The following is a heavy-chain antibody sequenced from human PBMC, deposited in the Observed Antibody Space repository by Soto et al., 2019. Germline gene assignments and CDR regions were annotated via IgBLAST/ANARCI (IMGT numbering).Heavy chain of an antibody. Sequence: GTSVKVSCKASGYTFTSYDINWVRQATGQGLEWMGWMNPNSGNTGYAQKFQGRVTMTRNTSISTAYMELSSLRSEDTAVYYCARRNGDNDAFDIWGQGTMVTVSS. V-gene: IGHV1-8*01. D-gene: IGHD4-17*01. CDR3: ARRNGDNDAFDI. CDR1: GYTFTSYD. CDR2: MNPNSGNT. J-gene: IGHJ3*02.